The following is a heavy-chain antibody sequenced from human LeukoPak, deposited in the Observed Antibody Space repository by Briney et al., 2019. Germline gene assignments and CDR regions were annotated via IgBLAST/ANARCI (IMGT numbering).Heavy chain of an antibody. J-gene: IGHJ4*02. CDR3: ASMATRSPITIFGVVIHGGFDY. D-gene: IGHD3-3*01. Sequence: ASVKVSCKASGYTFTGYYMHGVRQAPGQGREWMGWMNPNSGNTGYAQKFQGRVTITSKTSIDTAYMEMSSLRSEATAVYYCASMATRSPITIFGVVIHGGFDYWGQGTLVTVSS. V-gene: IGHV1-8*03. CDR2: MNPNSGNT. CDR1: GYTFTGYY.